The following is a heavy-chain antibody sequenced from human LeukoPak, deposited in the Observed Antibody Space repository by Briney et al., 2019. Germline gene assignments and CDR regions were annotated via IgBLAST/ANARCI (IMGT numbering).Heavy chain of an antibody. V-gene: IGHV3-30*04. CDR3: AREGPKGYSGYDRSSADAFDI. J-gene: IGHJ3*02. CDR2: ISYDGSNK. CDR1: GFTFSSYA. D-gene: IGHD5-12*01. Sequence: PGGSLRLSCAASGFTFSSYAMHWVRQAPGKGLEWVAVISYDGSNKYYADSVKGRFTISRDNSKNTLYLQMNSLRAEDTAVYYCAREGPKGYSGYDRSSADAFDIWGQGTMVNVSS.